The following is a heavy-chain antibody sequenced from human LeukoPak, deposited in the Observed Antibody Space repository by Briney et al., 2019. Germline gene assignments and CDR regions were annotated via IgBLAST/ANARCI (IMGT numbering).Heavy chain of an antibody. V-gene: IGHV3-23*01. CDR1: GFTFSSYS. CDR2: ISGSGGST. CDR3: AKQSRDTASLLNPGVFDI. D-gene: IGHD5-18*01. J-gene: IGHJ3*02. Sequence: GGSLRLSCAASGFTFSSYSMNWVRQAPGKGLEWVSAISGSGGSTYYADSVKGRFTISRDNSKNTLYLQMNSLRAEDTAVYYCAKQSRDTASLLNPGVFDIWGQGTMVTVSS.